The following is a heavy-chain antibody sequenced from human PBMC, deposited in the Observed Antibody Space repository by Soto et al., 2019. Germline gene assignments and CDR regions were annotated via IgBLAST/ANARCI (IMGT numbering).Heavy chain of an antibody. J-gene: IGHJ4*02. V-gene: IGHV3-74*01. CDR1: GFIFTNFW. CDR2: IDTSGSST. D-gene: IGHD6-13*01. CDR3: AKDSWYFDL. Sequence: GGSLRLSCEASGFIFTNFWMHWVRQVPGKGLAWVSRIDTSGSSTSYADSVKGRFTISRDNAKNTVSLQMNSLRAEDTGVYYCAKDSWYFDLWSQGSLVTVSS.